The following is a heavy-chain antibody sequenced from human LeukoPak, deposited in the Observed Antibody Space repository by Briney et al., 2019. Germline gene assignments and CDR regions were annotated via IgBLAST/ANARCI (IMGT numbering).Heavy chain of an antibody. CDR3: ARAASRLGRAFDI. D-gene: IGHD6-19*01. CDR2: IKQDGSEK. V-gene: IGHV3-7*01. J-gene: IGHJ3*02. CDR1: GFSFSTCA. Sequence: GGSLRLTCAASGFSFSTCAMSWVRQAPGKGLEWVANIKQDGSEKYYVDSVKGRFTISRDNAKNSLYLQMNSLRAEDTAVYYCARAASRLGRAFDIWGQGTMVTVS.